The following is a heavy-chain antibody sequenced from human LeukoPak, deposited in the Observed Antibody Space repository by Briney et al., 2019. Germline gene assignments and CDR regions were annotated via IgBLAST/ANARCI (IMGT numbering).Heavy chain of an antibody. Sequence: GGSLRLSCAASGFTFSSYSMNWVRQAPGKGLEWVSSISSSSYIYYADSVKGRFTISRDNAKNSLYLQMNSLRAEDTAVYYCARDSISGYDYVMEPFDYWGQGTLVTVSS. CDR1: GFTFSSYS. CDR2: ISSSSYI. D-gene: IGHD5-12*01. J-gene: IGHJ4*02. CDR3: ARDSISGYDYVMEPFDY. V-gene: IGHV3-21*01.